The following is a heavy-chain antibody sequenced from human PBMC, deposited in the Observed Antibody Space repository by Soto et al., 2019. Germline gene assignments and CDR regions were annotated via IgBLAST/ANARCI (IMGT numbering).Heavy chain of an antibody. D-gene: IGHD1-20*01. V-gene: IGHV3-33*01. CDR2: IWYDGSNK. Sequence: GGSLRLSCRTSGCRFSSYGMHWVRQAPGKGLEWVAVIWYDGSNKYYADSVKGRFTISRDNSKNTLYLQMNSLRAEDTAVYYCARGNWNAAGGMDVWGQGTTVT. CDR3: ARGNWNAAGGMDV. J-gene: IGHJ6*02. CDR1: GCRFSSYG.